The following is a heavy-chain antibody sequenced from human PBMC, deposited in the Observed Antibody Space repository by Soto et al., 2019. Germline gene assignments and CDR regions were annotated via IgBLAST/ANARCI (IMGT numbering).Heavy chain of an antibody. CDR2: ISYSGST. Sequence: SSETLSLTCTVSSDSISSYYWSWIRQPPGKRLEWIGYISYSGSTDYNPSLKSRVTISGDTSKNQFSLKVSSVTAADTAVYYCARGTSWQLPFDYWGQG. CDR3: ARGTSWQLPFDY. V-gene: IGHV4-59*01. CDR1: SDSISSYY. J-gene: IGHJ4*02. D-gene: IGHD6-13*01.